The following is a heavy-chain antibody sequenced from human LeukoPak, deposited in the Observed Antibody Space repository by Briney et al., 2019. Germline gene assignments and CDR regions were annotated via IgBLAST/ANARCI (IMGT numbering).Heavy chain of an antibody. CDR2: IYSGGST. Sequence: GGSLRLSCAASGFTVSSNYMSWVRQAPGKGLEWVSVIYSGGSTYYADSVKGRFTISRDNSKNTLYLQMNSLRAEDTAVYYCARSRVGYSSSWYSGAYYYYYMDVWGKGTTVTVSS. D-gene: IGHD6-13*01. V-gene: IGHV3-66*02. CDR1: GFTVSSNY. CDR3: ARSRVGYSSSWYSGAYYYYYMDV. J-gene: IGHJ6*03.